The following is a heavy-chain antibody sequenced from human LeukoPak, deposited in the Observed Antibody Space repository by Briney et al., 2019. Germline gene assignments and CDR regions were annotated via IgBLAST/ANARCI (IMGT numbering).Heavy chain of an antibody. CDR1: GYSFSNYW. CDR2: IYPGDSDT. D-gene: IGHD3-10*01. J-gene: IGHJ4*02. CDR3: ARLSAGWPTYYYGSGSMNY. V-gene: IGHV5-51*01. Sequence: GESLKISCEGSGYSFSNYWIGWVRQVPGKGLEYMGIIYPGDSDTGYSPSFQGQVTISADKSISTAYLQWSSLKASDTAMYYCARLSAGWPTYYYGSGSMNYWGQGTLVTVSS.